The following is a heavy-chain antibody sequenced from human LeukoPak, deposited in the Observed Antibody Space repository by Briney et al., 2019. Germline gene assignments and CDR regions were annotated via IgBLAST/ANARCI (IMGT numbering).Heavy chain of an antibody. Sequence: SSETLSLTCTVSGGSISSSSYYWGWIRQPPGKGLEWIGSIYYSGSTYYNPSLKSRVTISVDTSKNQFPLKLSSVTAADTAVYYCAREGAYYDFWSGSNWGQGTLVTVSS. CDR3: AREGAYYDFWSGSN. D-gene: IGHD3-3*01. CDR1: GGSISSSSYY. V-gene: IGHV4-39*02. J-gene: IGHJ4*02. CDR2: IYYSGST.